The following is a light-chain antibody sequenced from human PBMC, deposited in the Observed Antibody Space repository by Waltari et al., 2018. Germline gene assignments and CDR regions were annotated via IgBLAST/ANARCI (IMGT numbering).Light chain of an antibody. V-gene: IGLV2-11*01. Sequence: QSALTQPRSVSGSPGQSVTIPCTGTSSDVGRYNYSSWYQQQPGKAPKVMIYAVSNRPSGVPDRFSGSKSGNTASLTISGLQAEDEADYYCCSYAGSNSFVVFGGGTKVTVL. CDR3: CSYAGSNSFVV. CDR2: AVS. J-gene: IGLJ2*01. CDR1: SSDVGRYNY.